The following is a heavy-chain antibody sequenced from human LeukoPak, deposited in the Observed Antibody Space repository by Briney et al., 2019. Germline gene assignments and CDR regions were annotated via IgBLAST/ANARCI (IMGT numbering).Heavy chain of an antibody. CDR2: INPNSGGT. V-gene: IGHV1-2*02. D-gene: IGHD2-2*01. Sequence: ASVKVSCKASGYTFTGYYMHWVRQAPGQGLEWMGWINPNSGGTNYAQKFQGRVTMTRDTSISTAYMELSSLRSEDTAVYYCARAPPAAAMFLDVWGKGTTVTVSS. CDR3: ARAPPAAAMFLDV. CDR1: GYTFTGYY. J-gene: IGHJ6*04.